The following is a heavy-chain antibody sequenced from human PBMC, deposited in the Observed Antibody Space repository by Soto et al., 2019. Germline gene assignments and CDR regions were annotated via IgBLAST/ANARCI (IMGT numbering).Heavy chain of an antibody. CDR1: GYSFTSYW. CDR3: ARTSAAGKYYYGMDV. D-gene: IGHD6-13*01. Sequence: GESLKISCKGSGYSFTSYWIGWVRQMPGKGLEWMGIIYPGDSDTRYSPSFQGQVTISADKSISTAYLQWTSLKASDTAMYYCARTSAAGKYYYGMDVWGQGTTVTVSS. J-gene: IGHJ6*02. V-gene: IGHV5-51*01. CDR2: IYPGDSDT.